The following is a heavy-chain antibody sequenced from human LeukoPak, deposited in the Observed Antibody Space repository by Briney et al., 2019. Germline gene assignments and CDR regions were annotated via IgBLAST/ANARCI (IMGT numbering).Heavy chain of an antibody. Sequence: PGGSLRLSCSASGFSFSNAWMNWVRQPPGKGLEWIGEINHSGSTNYNPSLKSGGTISVDTYKNQYSLKLSSVTAADTAVYYCARGVKNTMVRGVIHEYFQHWGQGTLVTVSS. CDR1: GFSFSNAW. CDR3: ARGVKNTMVRGVIHEYFQH. J-gene: IGHJ1*01. V-gene: IGHV4-34*01. CDR2: INHSGST. D-gene: IGHD3-10*01.